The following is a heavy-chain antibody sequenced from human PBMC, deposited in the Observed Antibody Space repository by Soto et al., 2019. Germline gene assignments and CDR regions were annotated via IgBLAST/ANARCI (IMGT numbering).Heavy chain of an antibody. CDR1: GFTFDGYA. D-gene: IGHD3-22*01. V-gene: IGHV3-9*01. Sequence: GGSLRLSCAASGFTFDGYAMHWVRQAPGKGLEWVSGISWNSGSIGYADSVKGRFTISRDNAKNSLYLQMNSLRAEDTALYYCAKDSQLLSPNYYYYYLAVWGQGTTVIVS. J-gene: IGHJ6*03. CDR2: ISWNSGSI. CDR3: AKDSQLLSPNYYYYYLAV.